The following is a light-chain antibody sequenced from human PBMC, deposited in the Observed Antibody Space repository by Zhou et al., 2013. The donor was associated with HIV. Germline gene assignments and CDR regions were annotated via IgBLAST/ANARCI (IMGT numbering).Light chain of an antibody. V-gene: IGKV3-15*01. J-gene: IGKJ3*01. CDR1: QSVRSS. Sequence: ETVMTQSPATLSVSPGEGATLSCRASQSVRSSLAWYQQKPGQAPRLLIYGVSTRATGIPARFSGSGSGTEFTLTISSLQSEDFATYYCQHYYSYPFTFGPGTKVDIK. CDR2: GVS. CDR3: QHYYSYPFT.